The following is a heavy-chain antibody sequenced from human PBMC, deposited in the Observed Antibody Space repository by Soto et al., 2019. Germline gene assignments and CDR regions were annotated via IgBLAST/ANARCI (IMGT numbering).Heavy chain of an antibody. J-gene: IGHJ3*02. CDR3: ARHDYGGKNSPDAFDI. CDR1: GGSISSGGYY. V-gene: IGHV4-31*03. CDR2: IYYSGST. D-gene: IGHD4-17*01. Sequence: QVQLQESGPGLVKPSQTLSLTCTVSGGSISSGGYYWSWIRQHPGKGLEWIGYIYYSGSTYDNPSLKSRVTISVDTSKNQFSLKLSSVTAADTTVHYCARHDYGGKNSPDAFDIWGQGTMVTVSS.